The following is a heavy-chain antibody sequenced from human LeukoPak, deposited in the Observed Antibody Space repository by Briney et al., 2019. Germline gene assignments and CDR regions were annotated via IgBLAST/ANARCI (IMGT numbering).Heavy chain of an antibody. CDR3: AKDLGWELPPGV. D-gene: IGHD1-26*01. V-gene: IGHV3-30*02. J-gene: IGHJ6*04. Sequence: GGSLRLSCAASGFTFSSYAMHWVRQAPGKGLEWVAFIRYDGSNKYYADSVKGRFTISRDNSKNTLYLQMNSLRAEDTAVYYCAKDLGWELPPGVWGKGTTVTISS. CDR1: GFTFSSYA. CDR2: IRYDGSNK.